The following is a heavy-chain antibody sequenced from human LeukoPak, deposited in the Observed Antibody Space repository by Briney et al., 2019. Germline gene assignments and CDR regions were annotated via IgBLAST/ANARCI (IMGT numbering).Heavy chain of an antibody. CDR2: IYHSGST. D-gene: IGHD2-15*01. CDR1: GYSTSSGYY. Sequence: SETLSLTCAVSGYSTSSGYYWGWIRQPPGKGLEWIGSIYHSGSTYYNPSLKSRVTISVDTSKNQFSLKLSSVTAADTAVYYCARQGYCSGGSCYTLDYWGQGTLVTVSS. V-gene: IGHV4-38-2*01. CDR3: ARQGYCSGGSCYTLDY. J-gene: IGHJ4*02.